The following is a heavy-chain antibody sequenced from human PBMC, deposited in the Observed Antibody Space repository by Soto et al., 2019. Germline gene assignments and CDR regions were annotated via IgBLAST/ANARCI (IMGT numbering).Heavy chain of an antibody. CDR1: GFTFSSYE. J-gene: IGHJ6*02. CDR2: ISSSGSTI. V-gene: IGHV3-48*03. CDR3: ARVGPAAPRGYYYYGMDV. Sequence: PGGSLRLSCAASGFTFSSYEMNWVRQAPGKGLEWVSYISSSGSTIYYADSVKGRFTISRDNAKNSLYLQMNSLRAEDTAVYYCARVGPAAPRGYYYYGMDVWGQGTTVTVSS. D-gene: IGHD2-2*01.